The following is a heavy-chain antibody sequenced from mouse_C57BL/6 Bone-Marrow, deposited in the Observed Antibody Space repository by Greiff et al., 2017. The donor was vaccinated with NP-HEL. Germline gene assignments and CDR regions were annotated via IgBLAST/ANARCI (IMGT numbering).Heavy chain of an antibody. J-gene: IGHJ2*01. CDR3: ATLAIHFGG. Sequence: QVQLKESGPGLVQPSQSLSITCTVSGFSLTSYGVHWVRQSPGTGLEWLGVIWSGGSTDYNAAFISRLSISKDNSKSQVFFKMNSLQADDTAIYYCATLAIHFGGWGQGATLTVSS. CDR1: GFSLTSYG. V-gene: IGHV2-2*01. CDR2: IWSGGST.